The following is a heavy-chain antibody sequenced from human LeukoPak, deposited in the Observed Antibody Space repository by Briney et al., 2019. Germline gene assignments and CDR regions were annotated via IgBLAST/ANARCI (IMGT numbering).Heavy chain of an antibody. CDR2: TYYRSKWYN. CDR3: ARPHPRNLLRCSSTSCYYARQVSGYFDY. D-gene: IGHD2-2*01. J-gene: IGHJ4*02. V-gene: IGHV6-1*01. Sequence: TSQTLSLTCAISGDSVSSNSAAWNWIRQSPSRGLEWLGRTYYRSKWYNDYAVSVKSRITINPDTSKNQFSLQLNSVTAADTAVYYCARPHPRNLLRCSSTSCYYARQVSGYFDYWGQGTLVTVSS. CDR1: GDSVSSNSAA.